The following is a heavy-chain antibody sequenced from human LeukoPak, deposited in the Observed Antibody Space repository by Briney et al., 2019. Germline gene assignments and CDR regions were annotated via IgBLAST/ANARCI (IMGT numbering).Heavy chain of an antibody. V-gene: IGHV3-23*01. D-gene: IGHD6-13*01. CDR2: IGTRGDGI. Sequence: GGSLRLSCVASDFTFSSYTMIWVRQAPGKALEWVSVIGTRGDGIHYADSVKGRFTISRDDSKNTLYLQMNSLRAEDTAVYYCAKSWGIADAFDIWGQGTMVTVSS. J-gene: IGHJ3*02. CDR3: AKSWGIADAFDI. CDR1: DFTFSSYT.